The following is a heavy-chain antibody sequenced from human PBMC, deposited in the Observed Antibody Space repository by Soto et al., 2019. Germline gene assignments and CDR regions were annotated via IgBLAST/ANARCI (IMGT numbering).Heavy chain of an antibody. J-gene: IGHJ4*02. CDR1: GYTFTSYG. CDR3: ARVSRISCRDY. Sequence: QVQLVQSGAEVKKPGASVKVSCKASGYTFTSYGISWVRQAPGQGLEWMGWISAYNGNTNYAQKLQVRVTMTTDTTTITADMNLRCLRSDDSAVFYCARVSRISCRDYWGQGTLVTVSS. CDR2: ISAYNGNT. V-gene: IGHV1-18*01. D-gene: IGHD6-13*01.